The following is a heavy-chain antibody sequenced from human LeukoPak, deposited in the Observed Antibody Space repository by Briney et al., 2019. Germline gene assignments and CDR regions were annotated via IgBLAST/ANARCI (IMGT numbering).Heavy chain of an antibody. V-gene: IGHV3-23*01. CDR1: GFTFSSYA. Sequence: GGSLRLSCAASGFTFSSYAMTWVRQAPWKGLEWVSGISGSGGSTYYADSVKGRFTISRDNSKNTLYLQMNSLRAEDTAVYYCAKDVVVTTTAYFDYWGQGTLVTVSS. CDR3: AKDVVVTTTAYFDY. CDR2: ISGSGGST. J-gene: IGHJ4*02. D-gene: IGHD2-21*02.